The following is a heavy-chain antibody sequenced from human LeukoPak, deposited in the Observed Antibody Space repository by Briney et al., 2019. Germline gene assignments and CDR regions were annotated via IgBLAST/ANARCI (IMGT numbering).Heavy chain of an antibody. D-gene: IGHD6-13*01. J-gene: IGHJ4*02. CDR3: AKAQYSSSWYYFDY. V-gene: IGHV3-23*01. CDR1: GFTFSSSA. Sequence: GGSLRLSCAASGFTFSSSAMSWVRQAPGKGLEWVSAISGSGGSTYYADSVKGRFTISRDNSKNTLYLQMNSLRAEDTAVYYCAKAQYSSSWYYFDYWGQGTLVTVSS. CDR2: ISGSGGST.